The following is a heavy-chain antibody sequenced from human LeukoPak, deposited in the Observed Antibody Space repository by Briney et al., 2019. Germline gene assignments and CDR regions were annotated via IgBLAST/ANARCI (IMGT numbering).Heavy chain of an antibody. CDR1: GGSIGSSGYY. CDR3: ARGEETGSDDY. V-gene: IGHV4-39*01. CDR2: IYYSGST. Sequence: SETLSLTCTVSGGSIGSSGYYWGWIRQPPGKGLEWIGVIYYSGSTYYNPSLKSRVTISVDTSKNQFSLKLSSVTAADTAVYYCARGEETGSDDYWGQGTLVTVSS. J-gene: IGHJ4*02. D-gene: IGHD3-9*01.